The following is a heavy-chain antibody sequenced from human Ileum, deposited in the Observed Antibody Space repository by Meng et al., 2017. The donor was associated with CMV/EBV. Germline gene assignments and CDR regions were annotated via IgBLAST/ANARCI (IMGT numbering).Heavy chain of an antibody. Sequence: KASGYNVTSYDLHWVRQAPGQGLEWMGIINPSGDNTTYAQKFQGRVTMTTDTSTSTVYMELSSLRSEDTAVYYCARGVPAAIRYFQHWGQGTLVTVSS. CDR3: ARGVPAAIRYFQH. CDR1: GYNVTSYD. V-gene: IGHV1-46*01. CDR2: INPSGDNT. J-gene: IGHJ1*01. D-gene: IGHD2-2*02.